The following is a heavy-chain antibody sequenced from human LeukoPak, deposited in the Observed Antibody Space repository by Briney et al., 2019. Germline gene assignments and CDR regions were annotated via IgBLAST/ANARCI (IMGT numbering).Heavy chain of an antibody. CDR3: ASLGVTTVTTDYMDV. Sequence: ASVKVSCKVSGYTLTELSMHWVRQAPGKGLEWMGGFDPEDGETIYAQKFQGRVTMTRDTSISTAYMELSRLRSDDTAVYYCASLGVTTVTTDYMDVWGKGTTVTVSS. CDR2: FDPEDGET. D-gene: IGHD4-17*01. V-gene: IGHV1-24*01. CDR1: GYTLTELS. J-gene: IGHJ6*03.